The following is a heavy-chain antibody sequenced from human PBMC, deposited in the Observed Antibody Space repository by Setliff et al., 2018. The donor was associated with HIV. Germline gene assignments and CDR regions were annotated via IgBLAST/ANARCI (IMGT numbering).Heavy chain of an antibody. Sequence: ASVKVSCKVSGYTVTELSINWVRQAPGKGPEWMGGFDPEDNKIVYAQKFQGRVTTTEDTSTDTAFMELRRLNSDDTATYFCVTSPGSFTSVDETEAGDYWGQGTLVTVSS. V-gene: IGHV1-24*01. CDR3: VTSPGSFTSVDETEAGDY. J-gene: IGHJ4*02. D-gene: IGHD6-25*01. CDR2: FDPEDNKI. CDR1: GYTVTELS.